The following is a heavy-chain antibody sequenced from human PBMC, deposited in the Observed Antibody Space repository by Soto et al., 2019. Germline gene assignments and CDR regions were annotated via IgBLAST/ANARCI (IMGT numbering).Heavy chain of an antibody. Sequence: PGGSLRLSCAASGFTFSSYWMSWVRQGPGKGLEWVANIKQDGSEKYYVDSVKGRFTISRDNAKNSLYLQMNSLRAEDTAVYYCARGSDYGVYYYYGMDVWGQGTTVTVSS. J-gene: IGHJ6*02. V-gene: IGHV3-7*01. CDR2: IKQDGSEK. CDR1: GFTFSSYW. CDR3: ARGSDYGVYYYYGMDV. D-gene: IGHD4-17*01.